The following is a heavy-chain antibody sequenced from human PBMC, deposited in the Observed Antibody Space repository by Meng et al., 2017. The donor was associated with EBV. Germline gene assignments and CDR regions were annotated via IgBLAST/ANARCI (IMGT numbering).Heavy chain of an antibody. Sequence: QVQLQEPGPGLVKPSGTLSLTCTVSGASVSGGTFHWSWIRQPPGKELQWIGYIYDGGTTIYNPSLKSRVTIFLDTSRNQFSLGLRSVTTADTAVYYCAKSSSSTPGVVDSWGQGTLVTVSS. D-gene: IGHD2-2*01. V-gene: IGHV4-61*01. CDR1: GASVSGGTFH. CDR3: AKSSSSTPGVVDS. CDR2: IYDGGTT. J-gene: IGHJ4*02.